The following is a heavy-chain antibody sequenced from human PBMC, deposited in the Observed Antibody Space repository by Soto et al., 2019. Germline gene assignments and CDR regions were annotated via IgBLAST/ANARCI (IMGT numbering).Heavy chain of an antibody. CDR1: GFSLTTTGMS. J-gene: IGHJ6*02. CDR3: ARIHRVTTGLYAMDV. V-gene: IGHV2-70*04. Sequence: SGPTLVNPTQSLTLSCTFSGFSLTTTGMSVNWIRQPPGKALEWLARIDWDDDKLYSTSLKTRLTISKDTSKNQVVLTMTDMDPADTGTYYCARIHRVTTGLYAMDVWGPGTTVTVSS. D-gene: IGHD4-17*01. CDR2: IDWDDDK.